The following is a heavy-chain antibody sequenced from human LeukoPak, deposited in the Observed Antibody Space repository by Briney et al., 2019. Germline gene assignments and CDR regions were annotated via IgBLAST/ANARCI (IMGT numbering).Heavy chain of an antibody. CDR1: GGSFSGYY. CDR3: ARLGIWFGEFNGYAFDI. V-gene: IGHV4-34*01. D-gene: IGHD3-10*01. CDR2: INHSGST. Sequence: SETLSLTCAVYGGSFSGYYWSWIRQPPGKGLEWLGEINHSGSTNYHPSLKSRVTISVGTSKNHFSLKLSSVTASDTAVYYCARLGIWFGEFNGYAFDIWGQGTMVTVSS. J-gene: IGHJ3*02.